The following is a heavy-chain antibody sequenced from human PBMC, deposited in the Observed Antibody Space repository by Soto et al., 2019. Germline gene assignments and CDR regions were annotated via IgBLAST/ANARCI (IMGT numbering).Heavy chain of an antibody. J-gene: IGHJ5*02. V-gene: IGHV3-23*01. D-gene: IGHD5-12*01. Sequence: PGGSLRLSCAASGFTFSSYAMNWVRQAPGKGLEWVSAISSGSDIYYDDSVKGRFTISRDNSNSTLYLHMNSLRPEDTAVYYCARDAYNYGYFSSWVQGTLVTVSS. CDR2: ISSGSDI. CDR1: GFTFSSYA. CDR3: ARDAYNYGYFSS.